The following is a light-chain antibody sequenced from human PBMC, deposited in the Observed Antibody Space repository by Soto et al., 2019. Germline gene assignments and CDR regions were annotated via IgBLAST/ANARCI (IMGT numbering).Light chain of an antibody. J-gene: IGKJ5*01. Sequence: IVMTQSPATLSVSPGERATLSCRASQSVSSNLAWYQQKPGQAPRLLIYGASTRATGIPARFSGSGSGTEFTLPISSLQSEDFVVYYCQQYNNWPITFGQGTRLEIK. V-gene: IGKV3-15*01. CDR2: GAS. CDR1: QSVSSN. CDR3: QQYNNWPIT.